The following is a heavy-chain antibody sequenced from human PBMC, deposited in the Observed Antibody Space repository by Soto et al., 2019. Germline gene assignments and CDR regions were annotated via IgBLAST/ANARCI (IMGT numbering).Heavy chain of an antibody. J-gene: IGHJ6*02. CDR1: GFTFSSYG. V-gene: IGHV3-33*01. CDR3: ARAEGEYYYESSGYFELYGMDV. D-gene: IGHD3-22*01. Sequence: QVQLVESGGGVVQPGRSLRLSCAASGFTFSSYGMHWVRQAPGKGLEWVAVIWYDGSNKYYADSVKGRFTISRDNSKNTLYLQMNSLRVEDTAVYYCARAEGEYYYESSGYFELYGMDVWGQWTTVTVSS. CDR2: IWYDGSNK.